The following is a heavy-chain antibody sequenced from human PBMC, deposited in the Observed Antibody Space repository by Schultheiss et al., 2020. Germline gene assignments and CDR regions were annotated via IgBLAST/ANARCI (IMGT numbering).Heavy chain of an antibody. V-gene: IGHV3-21*01. CDR1: GFTFSSYS. Sequence: GGSLRLSCAASGFTFSSYSMNWVRQAPGKGLEWVSSISSSSSYIYYADSVKGRFTVSRDNAKNSLYLQMNSLRAEDTAVYYCARGRYCSGGSCYPFYYYYYMDVWGKGTTVNVSS. D-gene: IGHD2-15*01. J-gene: IGHJ6*03. CDR2: ISSSSSYI. CDR3: ARGRYCSGGSCYPFYYYYYMDV.